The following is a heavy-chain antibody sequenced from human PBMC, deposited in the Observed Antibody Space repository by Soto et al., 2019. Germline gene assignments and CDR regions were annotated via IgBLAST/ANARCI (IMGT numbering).Heavy chain of an antibody. CDR3: ARFATYGAGTVGWFDP. Sequence: LTCTVSGGSISSYYWSWIRQPPGKGLEWIGYIYYSGSTNYNPSLKSRVTISVDTSKNQFSLKLSSVTAADTAVYYCARFATYGAGTVGWFDPWGQGTLVTVSS. D-gene: IGHD6-19*01. V-gene: IGHV4-59*08. CDR1: GGSISSYY. CDR2: IYYSGST. J-gene: IGHJ5*02.